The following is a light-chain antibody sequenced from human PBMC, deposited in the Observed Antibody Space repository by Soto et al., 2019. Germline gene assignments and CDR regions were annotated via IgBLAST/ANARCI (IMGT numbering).Light chain of an antibody. CDR3: QQYGSSPPYT. V-gene: IGKV3-20*01. Sequence: EIVLTQSPGTLSLSPGERATLSCRASQSVSSSYLAWYQQKPGQAPRLLIYGASTRATGIPDRFSGSGSGTDLTLTISRLEPEDFAVYYCQQYGSSPPYTLGQGTKPERK. J-gene: IGKJ2*01. CDR2: GAS. CDR1: QSVSSSY.